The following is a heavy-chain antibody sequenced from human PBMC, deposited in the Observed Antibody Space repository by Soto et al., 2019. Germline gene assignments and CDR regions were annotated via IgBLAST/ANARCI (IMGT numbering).Heavy chain of an antibody. CDR2: ISYDEGSQ. D-gene: IGHD6-13*01. CDR3: AKEIRAYSSSWSFDY. Sequence: QVQLVESGGGVVQPGRSLRLSCAASGFTFSSYGMHWVRQAPGEGLEWVVVISYDEGSQYYTDSAKGRFTISRDNSKNTLYLQMNSLRPEDTAVYYCAKEIRAYSSSWSFDYWGQGTLVTVSS. V-gene: IGHV3-30*18. CDR1: GFTFSSYG. J-gene: IGHJ4*02.